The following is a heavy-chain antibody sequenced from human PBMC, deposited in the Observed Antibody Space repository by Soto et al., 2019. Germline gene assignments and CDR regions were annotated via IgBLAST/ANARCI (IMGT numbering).Heavy chain of an antibody. V-gene: IGHV3-21*01. CDR2: ISSSSSYM. CDR1: GFTFSSYS. D-gene: IGHD2-21*02. CDR3: ARSIVVVTALDY. Sequence: PGGSLRLSCAASGFTFSSYSMNWVRQAPGKGLEWVSSISSSSSYMYYADSVKGRFTISRDNAKNSLYLQMNSLRAEDTAVYYCARSIVVVTALDYWGQGTLVTVSS. J-gene: IGHJ4*02.